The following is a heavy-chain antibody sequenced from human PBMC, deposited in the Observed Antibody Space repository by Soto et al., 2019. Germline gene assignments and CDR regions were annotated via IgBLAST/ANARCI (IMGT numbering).Heavy chain of an antibody. CDR2: IYYSGST. J-gene: IGHJ4*02. Sequence: QVQLQESGPGLVKPSETLSLTCTVSGGSISSYYWSWIRQPPGKGLEWIGYIYYSGSTNYNPSLKSRVTISVDTSKNQFSLKLSSVTAADTAVYYCARETERYCRSTSCYTHHFDYWGQGTLVTVSS. CDR1: GGSISSYY. V-gene: IGHV4-59*01. CDR3: ARETERYCRSTSCYTHHFDY. D-gene: IGHD2-2*02.